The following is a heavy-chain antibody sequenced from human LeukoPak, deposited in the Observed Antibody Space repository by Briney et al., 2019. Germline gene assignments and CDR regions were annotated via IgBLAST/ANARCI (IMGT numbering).Heavy chain of an antibody. Sequence: PSETLSLTCTVSGGSISSSSYYWGWIRQPPGKGLEGIGSIYYSGSTYYNPSLKSRVTISVDTSKNQFSLKLSSVTAADTAVYYCARRSSSQLYYYYYMDVWGKRTTVTVSS. CDR1: GGSISSSSYY. CDR3: ARRSSSQLYYYYYMDV. D-gene: IGHD6-13*01. CDR2: IYYSGST. J-gene: IGHJ6*03. V-gene: IGHV4-39*07.